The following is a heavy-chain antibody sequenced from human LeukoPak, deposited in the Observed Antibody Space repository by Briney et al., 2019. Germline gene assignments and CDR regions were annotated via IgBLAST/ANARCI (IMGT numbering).Heavy chain of an antibody. J-gene: IGHJ4*02. V-gene: IGHV3-30-3*01. Sequence: GRSLRLSCAASGFTFSSYAMHWVRQAPGKGLEWVAVISYDGSNKYYADSVKGRFTISRDNSKNTLYLQMNSLRAEDTAVYYCAKEGRGYCSSTSCPDGYWGQGTLVTVSS. CDR3: AKEGRGYCSSTSCPDGY. CDR2: ISYDGSNK. CDR1: GFTFSSYA. D-gene: IGHD2-2*01.